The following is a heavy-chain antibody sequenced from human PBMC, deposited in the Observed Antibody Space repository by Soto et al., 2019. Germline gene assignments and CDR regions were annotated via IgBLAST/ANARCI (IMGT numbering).Heavy chain of an antibody. CDR2: ISAYNGNT. Sequence: QVQLVQSGAEVKKPGASVKVSCKASGYTFTSYGISWVRQAPGQGLEWMGWISAYNGNTNYAQKLQGRVTMTTDTYTSTGYMQLRSLRYGDTAVYYGARGGGPAPLTMDYWGQGTLVTVSS. D-gene: IGHD2-15*01. CDR1: GYTFTSYG. J-gene: IGHJ4*02. CDR3: ARGGGPAPLTMDY. V-gene: IGHV1-18*01.